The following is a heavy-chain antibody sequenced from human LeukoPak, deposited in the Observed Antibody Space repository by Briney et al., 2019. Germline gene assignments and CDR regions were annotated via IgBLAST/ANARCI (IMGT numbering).Heavy chain of an antibody. Sequence: GASVKVPCKASGYTSSEYYIHWVRRAPGQGHEWMGWINPNNGGTRYAQKLQGRITMTRDTSISTVYVELNELISDDTAVYYCAGKLVGGNPFDFWGQGTLVTVSS. CDR3: AGKLVGGNPFDF. J-gene: IGHJ4*02. CDR1: GYTSSEYY. V-gene: IGHV1-2*02. CDR2: INPNNGGT. D-gene: IGHD1-26*01.